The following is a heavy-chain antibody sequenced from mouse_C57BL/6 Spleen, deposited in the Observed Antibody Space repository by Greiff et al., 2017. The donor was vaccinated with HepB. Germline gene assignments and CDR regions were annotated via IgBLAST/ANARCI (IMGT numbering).Heavy chain of an antibody. CDR1: GYTFTDYN. J-gene: IGHJ2*01. D-gene: IGHD1-1*01. CDR2: INPNNGGT. Sequence: EVKLVESGPELVKPGASVKMSCKASGYTFTDYNMHWVKQSHGKSLEWIGYINPNNGGTSYNQKFKGKATLTVNKSSSTAYMELRSLTSEDSAVYYCAREEEFTTLFDYWGQGTTLTVSS. V-gene: IGHV1-22*01. CDR3: AREEEFTTLFDY.